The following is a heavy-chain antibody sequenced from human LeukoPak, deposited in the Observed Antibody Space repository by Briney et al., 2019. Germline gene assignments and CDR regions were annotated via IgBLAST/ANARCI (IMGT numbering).Heavy chain of an antibody. CDR2: ISSNGDST. CDR1: GFTFSSYA. J-gene: IGHJ4*02. V-gene: IGHV3-64*01. Sequence: PGGSLRLSCAASGFTFSSYAMHWVRQAPGKGLEYVSAISSNGDSTYYANSVKGRFTISRDNSKNKLYLQMGGLRAEDMAVYYCARGAKGDLYDYWGQGTLVTVSS. CDR3: ARGAKGDLYDY. D-gene: IGHD2-21*01.